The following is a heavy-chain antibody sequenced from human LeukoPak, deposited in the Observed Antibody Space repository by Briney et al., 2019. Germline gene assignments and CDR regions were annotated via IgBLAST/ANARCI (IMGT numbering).Heavy chain of an antibody. CDR3: AKDSTGYGGHWIYYFDY. D-gene: IGHD4-23*01. V-gene: IGHV3-23*01. CDR2: ISGSGGST. CDR1: GFTFSSYA. J-gene: IGHJ4*02. Sequence: GGSLRLSFAASGFTFSSYAMSWARQAPGRGLEWVSAISGSGGSTYYAHSVKGRFTIARVNSKSTLYLQMNSLRAKEPAVYYRAKDSTGYGGHWIYYFDYWLGGSLVADPS.